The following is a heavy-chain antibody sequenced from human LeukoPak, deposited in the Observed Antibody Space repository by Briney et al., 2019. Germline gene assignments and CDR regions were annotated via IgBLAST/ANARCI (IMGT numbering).Heavy chain of an antibody. CDR2: IRYDGSNK. CDR1: GLTFSSYG. Sequence: PGRSLRLSCAASGLTFSSYGMHWVRQAPGKGLEWVAFIRYDGSNKYYADSVKGRFTISRDNSKNTLYLQMNSLRAEDTAVYYCAKDGVRPQKYSYGPNWFDPWGQGTLVTVSS. CDR3: AKDGVRPQKYSYGPNWFDP. J-gene: IGHJ5*02. V-gene: IGHV3-30*02. D-gene: IGHD5-18*01.